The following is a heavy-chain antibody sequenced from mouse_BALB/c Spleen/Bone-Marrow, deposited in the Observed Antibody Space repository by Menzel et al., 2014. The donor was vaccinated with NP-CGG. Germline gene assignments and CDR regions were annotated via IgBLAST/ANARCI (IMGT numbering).Heavy chain of an antibody. V-gene: IGHV1-9*01. J-gene: IGHJ4*01. CDR1: GYTFSSYW. Sequence: QVQHQQSGAELMKPGASVKISCKATGYTFSSYWIEWVKQRPGHGLEWIGEILPGSGSNKYNEKFKVKATFTADTSSNTAYMQLSSLTSEDSAVYYCATARATSYYGMDYWGQGTSVTVSS. D-gene: IGHD3-1*01. CDR3: ATARATSYYGMDY. CDR2: ILPGSGSN.